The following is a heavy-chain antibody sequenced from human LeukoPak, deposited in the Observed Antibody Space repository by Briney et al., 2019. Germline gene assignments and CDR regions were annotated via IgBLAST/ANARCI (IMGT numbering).Heavy chain of an antibody. J-gene: IGHJ6*03. CDR1: GGTFSSYA. CDR3: ARDVTTYYYYYMDV. D-gene: IGHD4-17*01. CDR2: IIPIFGTA. V-gene: IGHV1-69*05. Sequence: SLKVSCKASGGTFSSYAISWVRQAPGQGLEWMGRIIPIFGTANYAQKFQGRVTITTDETTSTAYMELSSLRSEDTAVYYCARDVTTYYYYYMDVWGKGTTVTVSS.